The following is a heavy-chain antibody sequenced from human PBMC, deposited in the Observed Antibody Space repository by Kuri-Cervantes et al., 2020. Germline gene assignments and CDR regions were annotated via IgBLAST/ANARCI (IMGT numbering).Heavy chain of an antibody. CDR2: INPSGGST. CDR1: GYTFTSYA. Sequence: ASVKVSCKASGYTFTSYAINWVRQAPGQGLEWMGIINPSGGSTSYAQKFQGRVTITRDTSASTAYMELSSLRSEDTAVYYCARAAQYCSSTSCWRTLYYYYMDVWGKGTTVPSP. D-gene: IGHD2-2*01. J-gene: IGHJ6*03. CDR3: ARAAQYCSSTSCWRTLYYYYMDV. V-gene: IGHV1-46*01.